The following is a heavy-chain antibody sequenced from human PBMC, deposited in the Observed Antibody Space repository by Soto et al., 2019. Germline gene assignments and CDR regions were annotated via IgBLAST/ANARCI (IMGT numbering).Heavy chain of an antibody. D-gene: IGHD3-22*01. V-gene: IGHV3-33*01. CDR2: IWYDGSNK. Sequence: QVQLVESGGGVVQPGRSLRLSCVASGFTFSSHGMLWVRQAPGKGLGWVSVIWYDGSNKYYADSVKGRFTISRDNSKNTLYLQMNSLRAEDTAVYYCARDRGRSSSYYDTNYYGMDVWGQGTTVTVSS. J-gene: IGHJ6*02. CDR1: GFTFSSHG. CDR3: ARDRGRSSSYYDTNYYGMDV.